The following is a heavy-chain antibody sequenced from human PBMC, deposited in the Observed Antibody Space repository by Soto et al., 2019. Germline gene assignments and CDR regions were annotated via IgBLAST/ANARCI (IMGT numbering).Heavy chain of an antibody. CDR1: GYTFTSYD. CDR3: ARVRLTGWRIAARRNWFDP. CDR2: MNPNSGNT. D-gene: IGHD6-6*01. Sequence: QVQLVQSGAEVKKPWASVTVSCKASGYTFTSYDINWVRQATGQGLEWMGWMNPNSGNTGYAQTFQGRVTMSRNTYISTAYMELSSVRSEDTAVYYCARVRLTGWRIAARRNWFDPWGQGTLVTVSS. J-gene: IGHJ5*02. V-gene: IGHV1-8*01.